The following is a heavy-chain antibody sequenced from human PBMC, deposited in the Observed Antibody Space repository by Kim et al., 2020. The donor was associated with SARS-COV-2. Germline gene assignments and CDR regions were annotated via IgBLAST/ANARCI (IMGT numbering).Heavy chain of an antibody. CDR3: ASQLHGTSWYPRMDY. J-gene: IGHJ4*02. V-gene: IGHV1-69*13. D-gene: IGHD2-2*01. Sequence: SVKVSCKASGGTFSSYAISWVRQAPGQGLEWMGGIIPIFGTANYAQKFQGRVTITADESTSTAYMELSSLRSEDTAVYYCASQLHGTSWYPRMDYWGQGTLVTVSS. CDR1: GGTFSSYA. CDR2: IIPIFGTA.